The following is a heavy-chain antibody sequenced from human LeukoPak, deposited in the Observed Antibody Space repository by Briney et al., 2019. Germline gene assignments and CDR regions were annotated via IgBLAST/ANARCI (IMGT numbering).Heavy chain of an antibody. V-gene: IGHV1-69*04. CDR3: ALGSSSPSDAFDI. J-gene: IGHJ3*02. D-gene: IGHD6-13*01. Sequence: GASVKVSCKASGGTFSSYAISWVRPAPGQGLEWMGRIIPILGIANYAQKFQGRVTITADESTSTAYMELSSLRSEDTAVYYCALGSSSPSDAFDIWGQGTMVTVSS. CDR1: GGTFSSYA. CDR2: IIPILGIA.